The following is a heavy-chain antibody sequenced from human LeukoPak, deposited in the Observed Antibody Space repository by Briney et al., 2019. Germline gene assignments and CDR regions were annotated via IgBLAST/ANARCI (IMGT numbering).Heavy chain of an antibody. Sequence: AGGSLRLSCAASGFTFSSYAMSWVRQAPGKGLEWVSAISGSGGSTYYADSVKGRFTISRDNSKNTLYLQMNSLRAEDTAVYYCAKPTYGSSGYYYEGLDAFDIWGQGTMVTVSS. CDR2: ISGSGGST. CDR1: GFTFSSYA. J-gene: IGHJ3*02. V-gene: IGHV3-23*01. CDR3: AKPTYGSSGYYYEGLDAFDI. D-gene: IGHD3-22*01.